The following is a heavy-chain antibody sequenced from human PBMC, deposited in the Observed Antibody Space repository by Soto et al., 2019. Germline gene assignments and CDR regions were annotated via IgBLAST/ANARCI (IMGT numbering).Heavy chain of an antibody. Sequence: ASVNVSCKASGYTFSDYYLHWVRQAPGQGLEWMGWISPNSGATEYAPKFQGRVTMTTDTSISTAFLKLASLRPDDTAIYYCARGARTQLWLPSAHWGQNTLVNASS. CDR3: ARGARTQLWLPSAH. D-gene: IGHD2-21*01. V-gene: IGHV1-2*02. CDR1: GYTFSDYY. CDR2: ISPNSGAT. J-gene: IGHJ1*01.